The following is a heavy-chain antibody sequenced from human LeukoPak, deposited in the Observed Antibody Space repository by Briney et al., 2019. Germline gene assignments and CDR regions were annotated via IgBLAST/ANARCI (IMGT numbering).Heavy chain of an antibody. V-gene: IGHV3-7*03. CDR1: GFTLSSYW. D-gene: IGHD1-1*01. Sequence: GGSLRLSCVASGFTLSSYWVTWVRQAPGKGLEWVANIKEDGSEKYYVDSAKGRFTISRDNAKNSLYLQMNSLRAEDTAVYYCGRAMEGWGQGTLVTVSS. J-gene: IGHJ4*02. CDR2: IKEDGSEK. CDR3: GRAMEG.